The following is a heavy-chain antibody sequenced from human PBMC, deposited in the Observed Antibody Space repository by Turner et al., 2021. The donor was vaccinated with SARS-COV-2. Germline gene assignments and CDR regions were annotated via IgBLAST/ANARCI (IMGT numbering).Heavy chain of an antibody. Sequence: EVQLVESGGGLAQPGGSLRLSCAASGFTFSSYWMSWVRQAPGKGLEWVANIKEDGSEKYYVDSVKGRFTISRDNAKNSLYVQMNSLRAEDTAVYYCARALLEDSSVGFDIWGQGTMVTISS. V-gene: IGHV3-7*03. CDR1: GFTFSSYW. J-gene: IGHJ3*02. CDR3: ARALLEDSSVGFDI. D-gene: IGHD3-3*01. CDR2: IKEDGSEK.